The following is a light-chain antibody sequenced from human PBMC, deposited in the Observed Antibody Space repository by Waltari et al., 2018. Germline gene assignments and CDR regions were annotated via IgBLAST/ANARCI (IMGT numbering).Light chain of an antibody. CDR3: ATWDSSLRAVI. J-gene: IGLJ2*01. Sequence: QSALTQEASVSGTIGQKVTLSCTGNINNVGSYAVGWYQQISHGAPKTVMFGNSLPSGIPARFSGSKSGTTASLAVSGLQPEDEADYYCATWDSSLRAVIFGGGTKLTVL. CDR1: INNVGSYA. V-gene: IGLV1-44*01. CDR2: GNS.